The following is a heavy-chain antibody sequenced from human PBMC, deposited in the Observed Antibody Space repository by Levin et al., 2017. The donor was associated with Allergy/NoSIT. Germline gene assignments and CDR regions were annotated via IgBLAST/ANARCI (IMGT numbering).Heavy chain of an antibody. Sequence: SQTLSLTCAISGDSFSSNSAAWNWIRQSPSRGLEWLGRTYYRSKWYNDYAVSVKSRITINPDTSKNQFSLQLNSVTPEDTAVYYCAGSIAARPAFDIWGQGTMVTVSS. CDR2: TYYRSKWYN. J-gene: IGHJ3*02. CDR1: GDSFSSNSAA. V-gene: IGHV6-1*01. D-gene: IGHD6-6*01. CDR3: AGSIAARPAFDI.